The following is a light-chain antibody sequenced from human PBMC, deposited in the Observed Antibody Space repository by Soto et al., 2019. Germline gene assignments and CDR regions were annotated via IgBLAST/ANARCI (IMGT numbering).Light chain of an antibody. V-gene: IGLV2-14*01. J-gene: IGLJ1*01. CDR3: SSYAGSSNV. CDR2: EVR. CDR1: SSDVGAYNY. Sequence: QSALTQPASVSGSPGQSITISCTGTSSDVGAYNYVSWYQQYPGKAPKVIIFEVRKRPSGVSNRFSGSKSGDTASLTISGLQAEDEADYYCSSYAGSSNVFGTGTKVTVL.